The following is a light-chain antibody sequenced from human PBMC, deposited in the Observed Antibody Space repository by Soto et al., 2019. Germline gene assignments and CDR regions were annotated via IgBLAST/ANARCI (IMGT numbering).Light chain of an antibody. V-gene: IGKV3-11*01. Sequence: EIVMTQSPATLSVSAGERATLSCRASQSVSSNLAWYQQKPGQAPRLLIYDASNRATGIPARFSGSGSGTDFTLTISSLEPEDFAVYYCQQRSNWPWTFGQGTKVDIK. CDR1: QSVSSN. J-gene: IGKJ1*01. CDR2: DAS. CDR3: QQRSNWPWT.